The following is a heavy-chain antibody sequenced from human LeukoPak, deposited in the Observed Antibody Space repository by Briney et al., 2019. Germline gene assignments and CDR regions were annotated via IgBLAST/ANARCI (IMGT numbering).Heavy chain of an antibody. Sequence: ASVKVSCKASGYTFTSYAMHWVRQAPGQRLEWMGWINAGNGNTKYSQKFQGRVTITRDTSASTAYMELSSLRSEDTAVYYCARGPYYDFWSGYYNYWGQGTLVTVSS. V-gene: IGHV1-3*01. D-gene: IGHD3-3*01. CDR3: ARGPYYDFWSGYYNY. J-gene: IGHJ4*02. CDR1: GYTFTSYA. CDR2: INAGNGNT.